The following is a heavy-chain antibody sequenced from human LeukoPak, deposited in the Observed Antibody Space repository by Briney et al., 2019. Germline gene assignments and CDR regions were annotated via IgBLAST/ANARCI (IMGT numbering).Heavy chain of an antibody. CDR2: FDPEDGET. V-gene: IGHV1-24*01. CDR3: ARPGSGSYLYYFDY. CDR1: GYTLTELS. Sequence: ASVKVSCKVSGYTLTELSMHWVRQGPGKGLEWMGGFDPEDGETIYAQKFQGRVTMTEDTSTDTAYMELSSLRSEDTAVYYCARPGSGSYLYYFDYWGQGTLVTVSS. J-gene: IGHJ4*02. D-gene: IGHD1-26*01.